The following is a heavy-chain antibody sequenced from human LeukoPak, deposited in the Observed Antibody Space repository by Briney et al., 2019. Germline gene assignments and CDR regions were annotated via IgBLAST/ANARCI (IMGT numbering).Heavy chain of an antibody. D-gene: IGHD6-25*01. CDR3: TRDPGSDSRDWYFDV. V-gene: IGHV3-74*01. CDR2: TLRDETYT. Sequence: PGGSLRLSCAASGFTISSSQMHWVRQAPGKGLVWVSCTLRDETYTNYADSVRGRFTISRDNANNMLFLQMNSLRGEDTAVYYCTRDPGSDSRDWYFDVWGRGALVTVSS. J-gene: IGHJ2*01. CDR1: GFTISSSQ.